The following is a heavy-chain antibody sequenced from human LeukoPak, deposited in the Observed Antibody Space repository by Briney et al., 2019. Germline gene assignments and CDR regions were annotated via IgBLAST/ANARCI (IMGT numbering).Heavy chain of an antibody. J-gene: IGHJ6*03. Sequence: SQTLSLTCTVSGGSISSTNYFWSWVRQSPGKALEWIAYIDYSGSAHYNPSLRSRSIISINTSKNQFSLKLSSVTAADTAVYYCAREARAYSLSGAYYYYYMDVWGKGTTVTVSS. CDR3: AREARAYSLSGAYYYYYMDV. D-gene: IGHD2-8*02. CDR1: GGSISSTNYF. V-gene: IGHV4-30-4*01. CDR2: IDYSGSA.